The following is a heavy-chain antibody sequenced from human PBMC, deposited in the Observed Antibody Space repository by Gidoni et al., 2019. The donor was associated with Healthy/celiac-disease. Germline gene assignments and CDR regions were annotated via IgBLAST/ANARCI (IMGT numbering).Heavy chain of an antibody. J-gene: IGHJ5*02. Sequence: QVQLQQWGAGLLKPSETLSLTCALYGGSFSGYYWSCIRQPPGKGLEWMWKINHRGYTNYNPSLKSRVTISVDTSKNQFSLKLSSVTAADTAVYYCARGVGITGTTGWFDPWGQGTLVTVSS. V-gene: IGHV4-34*01. D-gene: IGHD1-7*01. CDR2: INHRGYT. CDR3: ARGVGITGTTGWFDP. CDR1: GGSFSGYY.